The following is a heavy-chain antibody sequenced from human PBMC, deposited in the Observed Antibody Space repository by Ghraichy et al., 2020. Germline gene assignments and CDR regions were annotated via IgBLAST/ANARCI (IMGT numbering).Heavy chain of an antibody. CDR2: INPNSGGT. J-gene: IGHJ4*02. CDR3: ARDRYSYGYPFDY. CDR1: GYTFTGYY. D-gene: IGHD5-18*01. Sequence: ASVKVSCKASGYTFTGYYMHWVRQAPGQGLEWMGRINPNSGGTNYAQKFQGRVTMTRDTSISTAYMELSRLRSDDTAVYYCARDRYSYGYPFDYWGQGTLVTVSS. V-gene: IGHV1-2*06.